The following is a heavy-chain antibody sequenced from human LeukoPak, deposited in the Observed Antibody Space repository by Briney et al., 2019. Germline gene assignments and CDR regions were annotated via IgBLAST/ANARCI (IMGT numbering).Heavy chain of an antibody. CDR2: IYPGDSDI. J-gene: IGHJ5*02. D-gene: IGHD6-13*01. V-gene: IGHV5-51*01. CDR1: GYRFTIYW. CDR3: AINRRGYSSSWYGSFDP. Sequence: GESLKISCKGSGYRFTIYWIGWVRQMPGRGLEWIGIIYPGDSDIRYSPSFQGQVNISADKSISTAYLQWSSLKASDTAMYYCAINRRGYSSSWYGSFDPWGQGTLVTVSS.